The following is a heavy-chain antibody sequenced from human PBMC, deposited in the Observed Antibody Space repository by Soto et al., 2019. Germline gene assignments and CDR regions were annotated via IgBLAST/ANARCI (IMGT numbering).Heavy chain of an antibody. Sequence: EVQLVESGGGLVKPGESLRLSCAASGFSFINAWMSWVRQAPGKGLEWVGRIRREKDGGTADYAAPVKGRFTISRDDSKNTLYLQVNSLKTEDTAVYYCTKMNDRDAFDIWGHGTVVTVSS. CDR2: IRREKDGGTA. CDR3: TKMNDRDAFDI. D-gene: IGHD1-1*01. J-gene: IGHJ3*02. V-gene: IGHV3-15*01. CDR1: GFSFINAW.